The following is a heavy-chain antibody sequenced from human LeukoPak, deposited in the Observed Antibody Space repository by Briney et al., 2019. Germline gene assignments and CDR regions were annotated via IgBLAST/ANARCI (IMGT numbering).Heavy chain of an antibody. J-gene: IGHJ4*02. CDR2: ISYDGTNT. CDR3: ARCRDYDFWSGSAVDY. CDR1: GFTFSSYA. V-gene: IGHV3-30-3*01. Sequence: GGSLRLSCAASGFTFSSYAMHWVRQAPGKGLEWVAVISYDGTNTDYADSVKGRFTISRDNSKNALYLQMNSLRAEDTAVYYCARCRDYDFWSGSAVDYWGQGTLVTVSS. D-gene: IGHD3-3*01.